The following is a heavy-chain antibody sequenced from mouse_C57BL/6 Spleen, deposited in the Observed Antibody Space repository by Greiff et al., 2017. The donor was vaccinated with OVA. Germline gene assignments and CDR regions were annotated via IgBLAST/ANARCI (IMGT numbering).Heavy chain of an antibody. CDR3: ARRGLTGTGTYYFDY. Sequence: EVKLQESGGGLVKPGGSLKLSCAASGFTFSDYGMHWVRQAPETGLEWVAYISSGSSTIYYADTVKGRFTISRDNAKNNLFLQMTSLRSEDTAMYYCARRGLTGTGTYYFDYWGQGTTLTVSS. D-gene: IGHD4-1*01. CDR2: ISSGSSTI. J-gene: IGHJ2*01. CDR1: GFTFSDYG. V-gene: IGHV5-17*01.